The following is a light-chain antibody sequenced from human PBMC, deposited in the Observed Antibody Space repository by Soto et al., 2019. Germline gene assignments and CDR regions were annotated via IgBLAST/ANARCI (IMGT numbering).Light chain of an antibody. CDR3: QPYYSRPPT. Sequence: DIVMTQSPDSLAVSLGERATINCKSSQSVLYSSNNKNYLAWYQQKPGQPPKLLIYWASTRESGVPERFSGSGSGTDFNLAISSLQAEDVADDYFQPYYSRPPTVGQETKVVIK. CDR2: WAS. J-gene: IGKJ1*01. V-gene: IGKV4-1*01. CDR1: QSVLYSSNNKNY.